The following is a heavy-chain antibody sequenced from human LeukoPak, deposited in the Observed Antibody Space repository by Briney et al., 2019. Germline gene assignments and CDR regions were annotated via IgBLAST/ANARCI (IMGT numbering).Heavy chain of an antibody. CDR1: GGSISSYY. Sequence: SETLSLTCTVSGGSISSYYWSWIRQPAGKGREWIGRIYTSGSTNYNPSLKSRVTMSVDTSKNQFSLKLSSVTAADTAVYYCARAVSWTDYYYYMDVWGKGTTVTVSS. J-gene: IGHJ6*03. D-gene: IGHD6-13*01. CDR2: IYTSGST. CDR3: ARAVSWTDYYYYMDV. V-gene: IGHV4-4*07.